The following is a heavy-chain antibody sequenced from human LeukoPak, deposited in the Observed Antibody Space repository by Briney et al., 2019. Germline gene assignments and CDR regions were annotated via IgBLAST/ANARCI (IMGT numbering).Heavy chain of an antibody. Sequence: ASVTVSCKASGYTFNGYYMHWVRQAPGQGVEWMGIINPSGGSTSYAQKFQGRVTMTRDMSTSTVYMELSSLRSEDTAVYYCARGITMVRGVIGFDPWGQGTLVTVSS. V-gene: IGHV1-46*02. CDR3: ARGITMVRGVIGFDP. CDR2: INPSGGST. J-gene: IGHJ5*02. D-gene: IGHD3-10*01. CDR1: GYTFNGYY.